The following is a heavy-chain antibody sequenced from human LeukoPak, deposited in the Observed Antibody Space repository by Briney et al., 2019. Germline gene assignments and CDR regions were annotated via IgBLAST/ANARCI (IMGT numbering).Heavy chain of an antibody. D-gene: IGHD3-22*01. CDR2: INPNSGGT. J-gene: IGHJ6*02. CDR1: GYTFTGYY. CDR3: ARDLGGYLEIYGMDV. Sequence: VASVEVSCKASGYTFTGYYMHWVRQAPGQGLEWMGWINPNSGGTNYAQKFQGRVTMTRDTSISTAYMELSRLRSDDTAVYYCARDLGGYLEIYGMDVWGQGTTVTVSS. V-gene: IGHV1-2*02.